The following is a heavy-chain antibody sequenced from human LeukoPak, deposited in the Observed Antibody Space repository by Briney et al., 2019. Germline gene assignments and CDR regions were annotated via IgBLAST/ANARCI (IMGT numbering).Heavy chain of an antibody. CDR3: AKAKGYCSGVSCYSTNYYYGMDV. D-gene: IGHD2-15*01. V-gene: IGHV3-30*18. CDR2: ISNDGRNK. Sequence: GGSLRLSCAASGFMFSNYAMSWVRQAPGKGLEWVAVISNDGRNKNYVDSVQGRLTISRDNSKNTLYLQMNSLRTEDTAVCYCAKAKGYCSGVSCYSTNYYYGMDVWGQGTTVTVSS. J-gene: IGHJ6*02. CDR1: GFMFSNYA.